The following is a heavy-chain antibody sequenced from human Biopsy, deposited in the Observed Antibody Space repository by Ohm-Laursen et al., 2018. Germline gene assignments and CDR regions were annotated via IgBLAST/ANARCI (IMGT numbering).Heavy chain of an antibody. CDR2: IFYRGST. CDR1: GGSITSDY. CDR3: ARDYDTSGYYYVS. J-gene: IGHJ5*02. Sequence: SETLSLTWTVSGGSITSDYWSWIRQPPGKGLEWIGSIFYRGSTHYKPSLKSRVNISVDTSKNQFSLKLNSATAADTAVYYCARDYDTSGYYYVSWGQGTLVTVSS. V-gene: IGHV4-39*01. D-gene: IGHD3-22*01.